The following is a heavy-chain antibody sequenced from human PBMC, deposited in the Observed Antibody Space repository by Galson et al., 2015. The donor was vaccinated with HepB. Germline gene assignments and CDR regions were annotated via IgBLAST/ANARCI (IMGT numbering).Heavy chain of an antibody. CDR2: MNPNSGNT. J-gene: IGHJ6*03. Sequence: SVKVSCKASGYTFTSYDINWVRQATGQGLEWMGWMNPNSGNTGYAQKFQGRVTMTRNTSISTAYMELSSLRSEDPAVYYCARGRLLWFGKDYYYMDVWGKGTTVTVSS. CDR3: ARGRLLWFGKDYYYMDV. V-gene: IGHV1-8*01. D-gene: IGHD3-10*01. CDR1: GYTFTSYD.